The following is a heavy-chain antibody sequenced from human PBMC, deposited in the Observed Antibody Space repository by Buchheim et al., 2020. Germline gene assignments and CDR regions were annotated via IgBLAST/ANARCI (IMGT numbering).Heavy chain of an antibody. CDR1: GGSFSGYY. CDR3: ARGSHYYDSSAKD. CDR2: INHSGGT. J-gene: IGHJ4*02. V-gene: IGHV4-34*01. D-gene: IGHD3-22*01. Sequence: QVQLQQWGAGLLKPSETLSLTCAVYGGSFSGYYWSWIRQPPGKGLEWIGEINHSGGTNYNPSLKSRVTISVDTSKNQFSLKLSSVTAADTAVYYCARGSHYYDSSAKDWGQGTL.